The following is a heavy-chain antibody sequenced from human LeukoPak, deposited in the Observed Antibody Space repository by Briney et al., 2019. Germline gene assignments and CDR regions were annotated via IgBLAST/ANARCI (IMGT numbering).Heavy chain of an antibody. V-gene: IGHV3-23*01. D-gene: IGHD3-22*01. CDR2: ISGSGGST. J-gene: IGHJ4*02. Sequence: GGSLRLSCAASGFTFSSYAMSWVRQAPGKGLEWVSAISGSGGSTYYADSVKGRFTISRDNSKNTLYLQMNSLRAEDTAVYYCANVYGGHDSSGYSAPRNGLNWGQGTLVTVSS. CDR1: GFTFSSYA. CDR3: ANVYGGHDSSGYSAPRNGLN.